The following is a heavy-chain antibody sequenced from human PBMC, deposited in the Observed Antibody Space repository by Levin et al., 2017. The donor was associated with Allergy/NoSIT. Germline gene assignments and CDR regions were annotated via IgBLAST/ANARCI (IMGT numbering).Heavy chain of an antibody. D-gene: IGHD3-10*01. J-gene: IGHJ6*03. CDR3: ARRAYYYGSGSYYNQDYYYYYYMDV. CDR1: GGSFSGYY. Sequence: SETLSLTCAVYGGSFSGYYWSWIRQPPGKGLEWIGEINHSGSTNYNPSLKSRVTISVDTSKNQFSLKLSSVTAADTAVYYCARRAYYYGSGSYYNQDYYYYYYMDVWGKGTTVTVSS. CDR2: INHSGST. V-gene: IGHV4-34*01.